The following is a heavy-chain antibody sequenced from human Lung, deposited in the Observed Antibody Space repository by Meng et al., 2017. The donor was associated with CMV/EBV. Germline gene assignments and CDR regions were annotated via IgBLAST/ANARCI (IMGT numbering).Heavy chain of an antibody. V-gene: IGHV3-30*02. Sequence: GESXKISXVASGLIFNKYGIHWLRQAPGKGLEWLSFIDVDGQRRYNGDTVKARFVVFKDRSKNTVVLQMNSLRVEDTAVYYCVGHQGGPRDGVRLVWGQGTLVTVSS. CDR1: GLIFNKYG. CDR3: VGHQGGPRDGVRLV. J-gene: IGHJ4*02. D-gene: IGHD3-10*01. CDR2: IDVDGQRR.